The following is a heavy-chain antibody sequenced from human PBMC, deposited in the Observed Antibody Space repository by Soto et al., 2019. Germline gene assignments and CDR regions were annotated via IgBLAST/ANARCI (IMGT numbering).Heavy chain of an antibody. V-gene: IGHV1-69*12. Sequence: QVQLVQSGAEVKKPGSSVKVSCKASGGTFSSYAISWVRQAPGQGLEWMGGIIPIFGTANYAQKFQGRVTITADESTSTAYMEVSSLRSEDTAVYYCARCEGVLVPAAIVGMDVWGQGTTVTVSS. CDR1: GGTFSSYA. J-gene: IGHJ6*02. CDR2: IIPIFGTA. CDR3: ARCEGVLVPAAIVGMDV. D-gene: IGHD2-2*02.